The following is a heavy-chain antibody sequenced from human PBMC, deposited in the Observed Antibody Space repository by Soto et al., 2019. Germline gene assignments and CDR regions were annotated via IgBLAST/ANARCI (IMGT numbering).Heavy chain of an antibody. J-gene: IGHJ6*02. V-gene: IGHV1-3*01. CDR3: ARDRYGSGGMDV. CDR2: INAGNGNT. D-gene: IGHD3-10*01. Sequence: QVQLVQSGAEVKKPGASVKVSCKASGYTFTSYAMHWVRQAPGQRLEWMGWINAGNGNTKYSQKFQGRVTITRDTSASTAFMELSSLRSEDTAVYYCARDRYGSGGMDVWGQGTTVTVSS. CDR1: GYTFTSYA.